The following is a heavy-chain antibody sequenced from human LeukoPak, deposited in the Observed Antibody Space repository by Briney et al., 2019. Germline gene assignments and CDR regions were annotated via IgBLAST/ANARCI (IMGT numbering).Heavy chain of an antibody. J-gene: IGHJ6*02. D-gene: IGHD2-15*01. V-gene: IGHV5-51*01. CDR1: GYSFTSPW. Sequence: GESLKISCKGAGYSFTSPWIAWVRQMPGKGLEWMGIIYLGDSDTRYSPSFQGQVTISADKSISTAYLQWSSLKASDTALYFCVYCSGGSSSYGMDVWGQGTTVTVSS. CDR2: IYLGDSDT. CDR3: VYCSGGSSSYGMDV.